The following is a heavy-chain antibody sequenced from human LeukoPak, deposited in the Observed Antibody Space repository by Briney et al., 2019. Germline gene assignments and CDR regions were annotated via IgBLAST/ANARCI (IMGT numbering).Heavy chain of an antibody. D-gene: IGHD6-19*01. CDR2: IRSKANSYAT. CDR1: GLTFSGSA. CDR3: TRHEPRGGWANWFDP. Sequence: GGSLRLSCAASGLTFSGSAMHWVCQASGKGLEWVGRIRSKANSYATAYAASVKGRFTISRDDSKNTAYLQMNSLKTEDTAVYYCTRHEPRGGWANWFDPWGQGTLVTVSS. J-gene: IGHJ5*02. V-gene: IGHV3-73*01.